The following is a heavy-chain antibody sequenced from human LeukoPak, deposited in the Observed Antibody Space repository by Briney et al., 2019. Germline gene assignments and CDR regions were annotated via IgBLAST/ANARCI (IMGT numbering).Heavy chain of an antibody. CDR1: GFTFSTYA. CDR3: ARSPSGYWDFDY. CDR2: ISTSSSYI. D-gene: IGHD6-13*01. Sequence: GGSLRLSCAVSGFTFSTYAMNWVRQAPGKGREWVSSISTSSSYIYYADSVKGRFTISRDNAKNSLYLQMNSLRAEDTAVYYCARSPSGYWDFDYWGQGTLVTVSS. V-gene: IGHV3-21*06. J-gene: IGHJ4*02.